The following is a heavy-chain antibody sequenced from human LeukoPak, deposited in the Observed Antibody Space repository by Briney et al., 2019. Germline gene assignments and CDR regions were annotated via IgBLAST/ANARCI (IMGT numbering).Heavy chain of an antibody. V-gene: IGHV3-21*01. D-gene: IGHD3-10*01. Sequence: GGSLRLSCAASGFTFSSYSMNWVRQAPGKGLEWVSSISSSSGYIYYADSVKGRFTISRDNAKNSLYLQMNSLRAEDTAVYYCARDYDGDPYGSGSYSWFDPWGQGTLVTVSS. CDR2: ISSSSGYI. J-gene: IGHJ5*02. CDR3: ARDYDGDPYGSGSYSWFDP. CDR1: GFTFSSYS.